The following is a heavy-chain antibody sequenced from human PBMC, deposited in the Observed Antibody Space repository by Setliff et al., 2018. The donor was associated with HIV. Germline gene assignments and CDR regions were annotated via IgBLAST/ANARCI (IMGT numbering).Heavy chain of an antibody. J-gene: IGHJ4*02. V-gene: IGHV3-72*01. CDR3: TREIRDGYPRSSN. Sequence: GGSLRLSCAVSGFTLSDYYMDWVRQAPGKGLEWVGRTRNKANGYITEYGASVQGRFTISRDNSKDSLSLQMNNLKAEDTAVYYCTREIRDGYPRSSNWGQGTLVTVSS. D-gene: IGHD3-10*01. CDR2: TRNKANGYIT. CDR1: GFTLSDYY.